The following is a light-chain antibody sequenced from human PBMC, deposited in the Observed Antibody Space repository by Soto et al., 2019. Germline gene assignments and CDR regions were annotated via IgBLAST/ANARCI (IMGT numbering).Light chain of an antibody. CDR3: SSYAGSNNPPYV. V-gene: IGLV2-8*01. CDR2: EVS. Sequence: QSVLTQPPSASGSPGQSVTISCTGTSSDVGGYNYVSWYQQHPGKAPKLMIYEVSKRPSGGPDRFSGSKSGNTASLTVSGLQAEDEADYYCSSYAGSNNPPYVFGTGTKLTVL. J-gene: IGLJ1*01. CDR1: SSDVGGYNY.